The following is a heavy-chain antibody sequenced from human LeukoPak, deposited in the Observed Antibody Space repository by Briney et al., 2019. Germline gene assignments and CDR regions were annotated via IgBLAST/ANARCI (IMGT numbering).Heavy chain of an antibody. D-gene: IGHD2-2*01. CDR2: ISKSGTT. Sequence: SETLSLTCTVSGVSISYATYQWTWIRQSAGKGLEWIGLISKSGTTNYNPSLKSRVTISVDTSKNQFSLKLSSVTAADTAVYYCAREGGFRDIVVVPAAMQFDYWGQGTLVTVSS. J-gene: IGHJ4*02. V-gene: IGHV4-61*02. CDR1: GVSISYATYQ. CDR3: AREGGFRDIVVVPAAMQFDY.